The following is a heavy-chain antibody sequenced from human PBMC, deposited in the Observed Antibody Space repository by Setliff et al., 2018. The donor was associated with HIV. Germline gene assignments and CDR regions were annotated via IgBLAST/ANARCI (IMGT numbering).Heavy chain of an antibody. CDR3: AREKHWNGPFDY. Sequence: PSETLSLTCAVSGGSITNADYYWSWIRQPPGKGLEWIGYIYYSGNTYYNPSLKIRVVISIDTSSNQFSLNLNSVTAADTAVYFGAREKHWNGPFDYCVQGKLFTVSS. CDR2: IYYSGNT. J-gene: IGHJ4*02. V-gene: IGHV4-30-4*08. D-gene: IGHD1-1*01. CDR1: GGSITNADYY.